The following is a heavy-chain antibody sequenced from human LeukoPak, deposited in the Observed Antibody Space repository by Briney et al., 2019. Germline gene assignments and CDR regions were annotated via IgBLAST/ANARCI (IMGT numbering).Heavy chain of an antibody. V-gene: IGHV1-2*02. CDR1: GYTFTGYY. CDR3: AKSLTPLNYDISNSNGMDV. Sequence: GASVKVSCKASGYTFTGYYMHWVRQAPGQGLEWMGWINPNSGGTNYAQKFQGRVTMTRDTSISTAYMELSRLRSDDTAVYYCAKSLTPLNYDISNSNGMDVWGQGTTVIVSS. D-gene: IGHD3-9*01. J-gene: IGHJ6*02. CDR2: INPNSGGT.